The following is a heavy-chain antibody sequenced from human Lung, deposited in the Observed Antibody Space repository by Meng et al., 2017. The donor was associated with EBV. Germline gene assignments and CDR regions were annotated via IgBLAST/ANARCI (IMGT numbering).Heavy chain of an antibody. CDR3: ARVEVGITSGDY. D-gene: IGHD1-26*01. V-gene: IGHV1-18*01. Sequence: VQMVQSGAEVKKPXXXXKXSCKASGYTFTTYGISWVRQAPGQGLEWMGWINAYNGDTNYAQTLQGRVTMTTDTSTSTAYMELRSLRSDDTAVYYCARVEVGITSGDYWGQGTLVTVSS. CDR2: INAYNGDT. J-gene: IGHJ4*02. CDR1: GYTFTTYG.